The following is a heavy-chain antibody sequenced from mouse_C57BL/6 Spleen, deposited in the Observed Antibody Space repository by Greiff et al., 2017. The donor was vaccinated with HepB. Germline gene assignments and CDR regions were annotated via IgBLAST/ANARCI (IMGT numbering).Heavy chain of an antibody. V-gene: IGHV5-17*01. CDR2: ISSGSSTI. J-gene: IGHJ3*01. Sequence: VQLKESGGGLVKPGGSLKLSCAASGFTFSDYRMHWVRQAPEKGLEWVAYISSGSSTIYYADTVKGRFTISRDNAKNTLFLQMTSLRSEDTAMYYCARVSFAYWGQGTLVTVSA. CDR1: GFTFSDYR. CDR3: ARVSFAY.